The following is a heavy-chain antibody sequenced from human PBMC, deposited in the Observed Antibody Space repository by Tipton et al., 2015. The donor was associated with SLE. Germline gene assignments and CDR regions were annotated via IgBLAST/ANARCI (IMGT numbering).Heavy chain of an antibody. CDR1: GGSISSHY. D-gene: IGHD2-21*01. CDR2: NYTSGST. Sequence: TLSLTCTVSGGSISSHYWSWIRQPPGKGLEWIGHNYTSGSTNYNPSLKSRDTISVDTSKNQFSLKLSSVTAADTAVYYCATRVPLAYCGGDCPDDAFDIWGQGTMVTVSS. J-gene: IGHJ3*02. V-gene: IGHV4-4*08. CDR3: ATRVPLAYCGGDCPDDAFDI.